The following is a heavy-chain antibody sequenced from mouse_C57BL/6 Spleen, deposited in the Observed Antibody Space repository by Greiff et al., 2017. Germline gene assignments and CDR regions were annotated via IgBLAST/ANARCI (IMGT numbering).Heavy chain of an antibody. D-gene: IGHD2-3*01. CDR1: GYTFTDYY. CDR3: ARTEAFYDGYYVGFDY. Sequence: VQLQQSGPELVKPGASVKISCKASGYTFTDYYMNWVKQSHGKSLEWIGDINPNNGGTSYNQKFKGKATLTVDKSSSTAYMELRSLTSEDSAVYYCARTEAFYDGYYVGFDYWGQGTTLTVSS. CDR2: INPNNGGT. J-gene: IGHJ2*01. V-gene: IGHV1-26*01.